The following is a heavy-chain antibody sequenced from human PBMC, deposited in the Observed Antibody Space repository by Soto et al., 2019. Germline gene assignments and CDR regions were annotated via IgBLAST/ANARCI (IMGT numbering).Heavy chain of an antibody. D-gene: IGHD5-12*01. J-gene: IGHJ4*02. CDR2: ISFHGTNK. Sequence: WGSLRLSCAASGFTFSSYAMHWVRQAPGEGLEWVAVISFHGTNKNYADSVKGRFTISRDNSNNTVFLEMNSLRPEDTAMYYCARDGRAYSGQDSLDFWGQGTPVTVSS. V-gene: IGHV3-30-3*01. CDR3: ARDGRAYSGQDSLDF. CDR1: GFTFSSYA.